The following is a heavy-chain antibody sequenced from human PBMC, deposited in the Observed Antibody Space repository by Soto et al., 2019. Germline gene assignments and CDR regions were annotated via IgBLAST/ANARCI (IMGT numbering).Heavy chain of an antibody. J-gene: IGHJ5*02. D-gene: IGHD3-10*01. Sequence: QVHLVQSGAEVRKPGASVKVSCTASGYTFTSYGISWVRQAPGQGLEWMGWINGFSSNTHYAENLQGRGTMTTDTVTSTAYMELRSLRSDDTAMYYCARASIRGVTSSPWGQGTLVTVSS. CDR3: ARASIRGVTSSP. CDR2: INGFSSNT. CDR1: GYTFTSYG. V-gene: IGHV1-18*04.